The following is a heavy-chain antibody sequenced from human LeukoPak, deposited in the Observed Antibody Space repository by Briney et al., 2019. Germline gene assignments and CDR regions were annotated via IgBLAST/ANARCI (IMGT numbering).Heavy chain of an antibody. CDR3: AKNRGHCVNGVCHNYYYMDV. V-gene: IGHV3-23*01. Sequence: GGSLRLSCAASGFTFSSYATTWVRQAPGKGLEWVSTVSGSAGRTDYADSVKGRFTISRDNLKNTLYLQMNSLRAEDTAVYYCAKNRGHCVNGVCHNYYYMDVWGKGTTVTVPS. D-gene: IGHD2-8*01. CDR2: VSGSAGRT. J-gene: IGHJ6*03. CDR1: GFTFSSYA.